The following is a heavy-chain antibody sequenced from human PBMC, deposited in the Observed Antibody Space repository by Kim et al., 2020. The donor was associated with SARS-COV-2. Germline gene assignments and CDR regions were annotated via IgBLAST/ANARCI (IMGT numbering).Heavy chain of an antibody. CDR2: IYYSGST. Sequence: SETLSLTCTVSGGSISSGDYYWSWIRQPPGKGLEWIGYIYYSGSTYYNPSLKSRVTISVDTSKNQFSLKLSSVTAADTAVYYCARDKKITGAFDIWGQGTMVTVSS. CDR1: GGSISSGDYY. CDR3: ARDKKITGAFDI. J-gene: IGHJ3*02. D-gene: IGHD3-16*01. V-gene: IGHV4-30-4*01.